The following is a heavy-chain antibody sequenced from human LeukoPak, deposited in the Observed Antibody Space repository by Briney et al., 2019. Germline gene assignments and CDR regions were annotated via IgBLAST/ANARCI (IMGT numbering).Heavy chain of an antibody. D-gene: IGHD2-2*01. CDR3: ARGRSSVGLDY. Sequence: SQTLSLTCAISGDSVSSNSVVWSWIRQSPSRGLEWLGRTYYRSKWCNDYAVSVKGRITINPDTSKNQFSLQLNSVTPEDTAVYYCARGRSSVGLDYWGQGTLVTVSS. CDR2: TYYRSKWCN. J-gene: IGHJ4*02. V-gene: IGHV6-1*01. CDR1: GDSVSSNSVV.